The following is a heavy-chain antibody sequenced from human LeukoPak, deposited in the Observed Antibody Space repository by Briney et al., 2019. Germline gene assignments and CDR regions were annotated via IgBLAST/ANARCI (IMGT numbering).Heavy chain of an antibody. V-gene: IGHV3-21*01. CDR3: ARGVREGGGYYYYMDV. D-gene: IGHD3-16*01. Sequence: GGSLRLSCAAPGFTFSGYAMNWVRQAPGKGLEWVSPISSSSSYIYYADSVKGRFTISRDNAKNSLYLQMNSLRADDTAVYYCARGVREGGGYYYYMDVWGKGTTVTVSS. J-gene: IGHJ6*03. CDR2: ISSSSSYI. CDR1: GFTFSGYA.